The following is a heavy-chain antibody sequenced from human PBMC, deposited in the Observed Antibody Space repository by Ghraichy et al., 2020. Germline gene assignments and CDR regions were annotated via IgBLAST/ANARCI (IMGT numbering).Heavy chain of an antibody. CDR3: ARIPSSSWYGDAFDI. Sequence: SGPTLVKPTQTLTLTCTFSGFSLSTSGMCVSWIRQPPGKALEWLALIDWDDDKYYSTSLKTRLTISKDTSKNQVVLTMTNMDPVDTATYYCARIPSSSWYGDAFDIWGQGTMVTVSS. D-gene: IGHD6-13*01. V-gene: IGHV2-70*01. CDR1: GFSLSTSGMC. J-gene: IGHJ3*02. CDR2: IDWDDDK.